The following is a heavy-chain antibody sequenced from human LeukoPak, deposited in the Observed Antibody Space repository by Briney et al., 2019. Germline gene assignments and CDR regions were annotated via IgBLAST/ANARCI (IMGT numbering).Heavy chain of an antibody. CDR2: IYYSGST. CDR3: ARQHPDYGEGMDV. CDR1: GGSISSSSYY. Sequence: SETLSLTCTVSGGSISSSSYYWGWLRQPPGTGLEWIGSIYYSGSTYYNPSLKSRVTISVDTPKNQFSLKLSSVTAADTAVYYCARQHPDYGEGMDVWGQGTTVTVSS. D-gene: IGHD4-17*01. V-gene: IGHV4-39*01. J-gene: IGHJ6*02.